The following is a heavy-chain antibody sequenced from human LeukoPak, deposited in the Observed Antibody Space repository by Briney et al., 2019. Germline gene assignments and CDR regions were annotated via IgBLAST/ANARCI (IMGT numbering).Heavy chain of an antibody. CDR2: ISYDGSNK. J-gene: IGHJ4*02. Sequence: GGSLRLSSAASGFTFSSYAMHWVRQAPGKGLEWVAVISYDGSNKYYADSVKGRFTISRDNSKNTLYLQMNSLRAEDTAVYYCGKNRWFGELTEGKFNYWGQGTLVTVSS. CDR3: GKNRWFGELTEGKFNY. V-gene: IGHV3-30*04. D-gene: IGHD3-10*01. CDR1: GFTFSSYA.